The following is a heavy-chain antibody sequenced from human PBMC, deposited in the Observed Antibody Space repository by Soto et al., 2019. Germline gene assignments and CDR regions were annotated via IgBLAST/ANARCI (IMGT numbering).Heavy chain of an antibody. D-gene: IGHD1-26*01. CDR2: ISAYNGNT. CDR3: ARPTDRLLTGIYYYYYGMDV. CDR1: GYTFTSYG. V-gene: IGHV1-18*01. J-gene: IGHJ6*02. Sequence: ASVKVSCKASGYTFTSYGISWVRQAPGQGLEWMGWISAYNGNTNYAQKLQGRVTMTTDTSTGTAYMELRSLRSDDTAVYYCARPTDRLLTGIYYYYYGMDVWGQGTTVTVSS.